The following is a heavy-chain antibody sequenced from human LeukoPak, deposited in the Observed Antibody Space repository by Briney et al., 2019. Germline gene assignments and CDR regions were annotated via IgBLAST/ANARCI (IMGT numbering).Heavy chain of an antibody. J-gene: IGHJ5*02. Sequence: GGSLRLSCAASGFTVSSNYMSWVRQAPGKGLEWVSVIYSGGSTYYADSVKGRFTISRDNAKNSLFLQMNSLSADDTAFYYCAKGLYYNILTGNYFDPWGQGTPVTVSS. CDR1: GFTVSSNY. D-gene: IGHD3-9*01. CDR2: IYSGGST. V-gene: IGHV3-53*05. CDR3: AKGLYYNILTGNYFDP.